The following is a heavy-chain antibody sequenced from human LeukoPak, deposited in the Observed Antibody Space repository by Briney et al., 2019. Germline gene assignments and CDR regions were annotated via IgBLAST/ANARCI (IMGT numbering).Heavy chain of an antibody. J-gene: IGHJ6*02. CDR3: ATARYVSRGMDV. CDR2: MNPNSGNT. V-gene: IGHV1-8*01. Sequence: ASVKVSCKASGYTFTSYDINWVRQATGQGLEWMGWMNPNSGNTGYAQKFQGRVTMTRNTSISTAYMELSSLRSEDTAVYYCATARYVSRGMDVWGQGITVTVSS. CDR1: GYTFTSYD. D-gene: IGHD5-12*01.